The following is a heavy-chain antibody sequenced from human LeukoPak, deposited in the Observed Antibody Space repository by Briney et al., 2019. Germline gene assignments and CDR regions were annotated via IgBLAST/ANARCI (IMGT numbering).Heavy chain of an antibody. D-gene: IGHD5-18*01. CDR1: GYSFTSYW. CDR3: ASGTVDTAMADY. CDR2: IDPSDSYT. Sequence: GESLRISCKGSGYSFTSYWISWVRQMPGKGLGWMGRIDPSDSYTNYSPSFQGHVTISADKSISTAYLQWSSLKASDTAMYYCASGTVDTAMADYWGQGTLVTVSS. V-gene: IGHV5-10-1*01. J-gene: IGHJ4*02.